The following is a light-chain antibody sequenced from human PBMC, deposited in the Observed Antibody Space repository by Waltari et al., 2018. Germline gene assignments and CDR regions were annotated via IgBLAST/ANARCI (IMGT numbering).Light chain of an antibody. Sequence: QSALTQPASVSGSPGQSITISCTGTSSDVGSYNLVSWYQQHPGKAPKLMIYEGSKRPSGVANRFSGSKSGNTASLTISGLQAEDEADYYCCSYAGSHLWVFGGGTKLTVL. V-gene: IGLV2-23*01. CDR1: SSDVGSYNL. CDR2: EGS. CDR3: CSYAGSHLWV. J-gene: IGLJ3*02.